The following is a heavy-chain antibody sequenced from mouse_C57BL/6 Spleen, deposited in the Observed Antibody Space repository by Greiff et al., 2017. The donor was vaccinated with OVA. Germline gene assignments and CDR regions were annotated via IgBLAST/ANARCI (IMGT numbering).Heavy chain of an antibody. J-gene: IGHJ1*03. V-gene: IGHV1-55*01. CDR1: GYTFTSYW. CDR3: ARGLLITTVVDWYFDV. Sequence: VQLQQPGAELVKPGASVKMSCKASGYTFTSYWITWVKQRPGQGLEWIGDIYPGSGSTNYNEKFKSKATLTVDTSSSTAYMQLSSLTSEDSAVYYCARGLLITTVVDWYFDVWGTGTTVTVSS. D-gene: IGHD1-1*01. CDR2: IYPGSGST.